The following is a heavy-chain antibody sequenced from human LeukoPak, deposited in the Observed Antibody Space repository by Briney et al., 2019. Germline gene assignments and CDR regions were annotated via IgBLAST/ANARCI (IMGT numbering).Heavy chain of an antibody. CDR3: GKFGIPNCISTSCAEFDY. CDR2: ISGSGGST. V-gene: IGHV3-23*01. J-gene: IGHJ4*02. CDR1: GFTFSSYA. D-gene: IGHD2-2*01. Sequence: GGSLRLSCAAPGFTFSSYAMSWVRQAPGKGLEWVSAISGSGGSTYYADSVKGRFTISTDNSKNTLYLQMNTLRPEDTPLYYVGKFGIPNCISTSCAEFDYGGQGTLVTVSS.